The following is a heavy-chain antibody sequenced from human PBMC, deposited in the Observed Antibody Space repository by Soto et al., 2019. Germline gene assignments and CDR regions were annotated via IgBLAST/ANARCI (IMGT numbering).Heavy chain of an antibody. CDR3: TTAQGGWQGWFDP. V-gene: IGHV3-49*03. CDR1: GFTFGDYA. CDR2: IRSKAYGGTT. Sequence: GGSLRLSCTASGFTFGDYAMSWFRQAPGKGLEWVGFIRSKAYGGTTEYAASVKGRFTISRDDSKSIAYLQMNSLKTEDTAVYYCTTAQGGWQGWFDPWGQGTLVTVSS. D-gene: IGHD6-19*01. J-gene: IGHJ5*02.